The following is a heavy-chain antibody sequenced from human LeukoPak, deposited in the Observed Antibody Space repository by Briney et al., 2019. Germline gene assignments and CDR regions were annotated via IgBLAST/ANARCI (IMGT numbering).Heavy chain of an antibody. CDR3: ARGVWAATVFYFDY. CDR2: IYYSGST. J-gene: IGHJ4*02. Sequence: SETLSLTCTVSGGSISSYYWSWIRQPPGKGLEWIGYIYYSGSTNYNPSLKSRVTISVDTSKNQFSLKLSSVPAADTAVYYCARGVWAATVFYFDYWGQGTLVTVSS. CDR1: GGSISSYY. D-gene: IGHD2-15*01. V-gene: IGHV4-59*01.